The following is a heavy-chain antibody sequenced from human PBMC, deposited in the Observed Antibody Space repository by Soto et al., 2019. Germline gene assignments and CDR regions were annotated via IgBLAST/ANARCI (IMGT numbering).Heavy chain of an antibody. V-gene: IGHV4-31*03. CDR1: GDSMATGGHY. CDR2: VYYSGAT. Sequence: SETLSLTCTVSGDSMATGGHYYNWIRQVPGKGLEWIGYVYYSGATHYTPSLRARATISRDTSKNQFSLRLISVTAADAALYYCARDKDLQPTVWGFWGQGIQVTVSS. D-gene: IGHD3-16*01. J-gene: IGHJ4*02. CDR3: ARDKDLQPTVWGF.